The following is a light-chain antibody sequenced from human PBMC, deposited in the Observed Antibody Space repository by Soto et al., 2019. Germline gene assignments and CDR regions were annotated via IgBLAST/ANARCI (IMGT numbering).Light chain of an antibody. CDR1: SIDIAPYDY. CDR2: EVT. CDR3: TSYTSSSTQV. V-gene: IGLV2-14*01. J-gene: IGLJ1*01. Sequence: QSALTQPASVSGSPGQSLTISCTGTSIDIAPYDYVSWYQQHPGTAPRLIIFEVTNRPSGVSNRFSGSKSGNTASLTISGLQAEDEADYYCTSYTSSSTQVFGTGTKVTVL.